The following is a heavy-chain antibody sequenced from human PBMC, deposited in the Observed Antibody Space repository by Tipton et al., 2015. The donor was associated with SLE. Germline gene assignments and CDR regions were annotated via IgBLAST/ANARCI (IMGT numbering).Heavy chain of an antibody. D-gene: IGHD2-8*02. J-gene: IGHJ4*02. V-gene: IGHV4-39*06. CDR2: IYYTGTT. CDR1: GGSISSSTYY. Sequence: TLSLTCTVSGGSISSSTYYWGWIRQPPGKGLEWVGSIYYTGTTYYTPSLKSRVTISVDTSKNQFALRLRSVTAADTAVYYCARPDYCAGGTCYLDWGQGILVPVSS. CDR3: ARPDYCAGGTCYLD.